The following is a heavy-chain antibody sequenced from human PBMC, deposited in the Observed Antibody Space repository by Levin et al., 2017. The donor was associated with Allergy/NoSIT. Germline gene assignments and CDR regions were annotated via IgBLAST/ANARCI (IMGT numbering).Heavy chain of an antibody. D-gene: IGHD6-13*01. J-gene: IGHJ4*02. CDR3: VKGGAAAGPLFDY. Sequence: QPGGSLRLSCAASGFNLEDYAMHWVRQPPGKGLEWVSSISWNSHTRDYADSVKGRFTISKDDANNSLYLQMYSLRPEDTALYYCVKGGAAAGPLFDYWGQGTLVTVSS. CDR2: ISWNSHTR. CDR1: GFNLEDYA. V-gene: IGHV3-9*01.